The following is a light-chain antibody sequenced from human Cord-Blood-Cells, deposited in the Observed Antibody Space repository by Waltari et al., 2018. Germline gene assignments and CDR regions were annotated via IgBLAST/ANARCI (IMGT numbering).Light chain of an antibody. J-gene: IGLJ3*02. CDR2: EGS. CDR3: CSYAGSSTWV. V-gene: IGLV2-23*01. CDR1: SSDVGRYTL. Sequence: QSALTQPASVSGSPGQSITIFCTGTSSDVGRYTLVSWYQQHSGKAPKLMIYEGSKPPSGVSSRFSGSKSGNTASLTISGLQAEDEADYYCCSYAGSSTWVFGGGTKLTVL.